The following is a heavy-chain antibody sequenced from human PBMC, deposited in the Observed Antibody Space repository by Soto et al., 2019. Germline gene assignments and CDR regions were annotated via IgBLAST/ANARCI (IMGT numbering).Heavy chain of an antibody. CDR3: ARGLSSGWPYYYYYYYMDV. CDR1: GGSISSYY. CDR2: IYYSGST. J-gene: IGHJ6*03. V-gene: IGHV4-59*01. Sequence: QVQLQESGPGLVKPSETLSLTCTVSGGSISSYYWSWIRQPPGKGLEWIGYIYYSGSTNYNPSLKSRVTISVDTSKNQFSLKLSSVTAADTAVYYCARGLSSGWPYYYYYYYMDVWGKGTTVTVSS. D-gene: IGHD6-19*01.